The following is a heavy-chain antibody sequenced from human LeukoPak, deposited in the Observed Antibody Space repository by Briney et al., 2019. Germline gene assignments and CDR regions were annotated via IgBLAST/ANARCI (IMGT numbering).Heavy chain of an antibody. CDR3: ASGGLRDYYFHMDV. V-gene: IGHV4-59*01. J-gene: IGHJ6*03. CDR1: GDSISIYY. CDR2: IYYSGST. Sequence: SETLSLTCSLSGDSISIYYWSWLRHPPGKGLEWLVYIYYSGSTNYNTPLKGRVTISVNTSKKHFSLTLSSVDAAATAVYYFASGGLRDYYFHMDVWGKGTTVTVSS.